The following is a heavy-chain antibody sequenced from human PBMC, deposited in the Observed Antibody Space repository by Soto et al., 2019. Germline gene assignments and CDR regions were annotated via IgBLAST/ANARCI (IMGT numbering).Heavy chain of an antibody. CDR2: IYHSGST. V-gene: IGHV4-4*02. CDR3: ARSLVSLGYCSGGSCPPQGYFAY. Sequence: SETLSLTCAVSGGSISSSNWWSWVRQPPGKGLEWFGEIYHSGSTNYNPSLRSRVTISVEKSKNQFSLELSSVTAADSAVYYCARSLVSLGYCSGGSCPPQGYFAYWGQGTLVTTSS. J-gene: IGHJ4*02. CDR1: GGSISSSNW. D-gene: IGHD2-15*01.